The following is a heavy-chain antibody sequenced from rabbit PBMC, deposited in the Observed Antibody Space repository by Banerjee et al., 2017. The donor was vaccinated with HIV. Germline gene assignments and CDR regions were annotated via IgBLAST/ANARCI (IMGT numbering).Heavy chain of an antibody. CDR2: IDVGSSGST. CDR1: GFSLSSSYW. D-gene: IGHD4-1*01. V-gene: IGHV1S40*01. Sequence: QSLEESGGDLVKPGGTLTLTCTVSGFSLSSSYWICWVRQAPGKGLEWIACIDVGSSGSTYYASWAKGRFTISKTSSTTVTLQMTSLTAADTATYFCARGISSSAWGAGLWGQGTLVTVS. J-gene: IGHJ3*01. CDR3: ARGISSSAWGAGL.